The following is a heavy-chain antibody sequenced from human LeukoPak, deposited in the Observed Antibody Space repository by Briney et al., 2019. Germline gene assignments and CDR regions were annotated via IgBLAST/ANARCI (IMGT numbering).Heavy chain of an antibody. Sequence: PSETLSLTCTVSGGSIGTYSWNWIRQPPGKGLEWIGYIYYSGTTNYNPSLKSRVTISVDTSKNQFSLKLSSVTAADTAVYYCAREGNSSSWFGSYNWFDPWGQGTLVTVSS. CDR2: IYYSGTT. CDR3: AREGNSSSWFGSYNWFDP. D-gene: IGHD6-13*01. V-gene: IGHV4-59*12. CDR1: GGSIGTYS. J-gene: IGHJ5*02.